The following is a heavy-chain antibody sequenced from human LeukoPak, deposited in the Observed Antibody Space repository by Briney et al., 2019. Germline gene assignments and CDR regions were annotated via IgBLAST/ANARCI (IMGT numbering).Heavy chain of an antibody. Sequence: GGSLRLSCAASGFTFSSYSMNWVRQAPGKGLEWVSSISSSSSYIYYTDSLKGRFTISRHNAKKSVYLQMNSLRAEDTAVYYCARGALDAATPFDSWGQGTLVTVSS. D-gene: IGHD2-15*01. V-gene: IGHV3-21*01. CDR2: ISSSSSYI. CDR1: GFTFSSYS. J-gene: IGHJ5*01. CDR3: ARGALDAATPFDS.